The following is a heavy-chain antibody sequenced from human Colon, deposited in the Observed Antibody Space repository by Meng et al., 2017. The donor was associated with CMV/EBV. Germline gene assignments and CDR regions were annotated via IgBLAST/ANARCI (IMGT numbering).Heavy chain of an antibody. D-gene: IGHD3-16*02. CDR1: GGSIRGYY. Sequence: SGGSIRGYYWSWVRQSPGKGLEWIGVINDFGSINYNPSVRSRVTISVDKSKNQYSLKLISVTAADTAVYYCARGGGFIHGLIANFDSWGQGTLVTVSS. CDR2: INDFGSI. V-gene: IGHV4-34*01. CDR3: ARGGGFIHGLIANFDS. J-gene: IGHJ4*02.